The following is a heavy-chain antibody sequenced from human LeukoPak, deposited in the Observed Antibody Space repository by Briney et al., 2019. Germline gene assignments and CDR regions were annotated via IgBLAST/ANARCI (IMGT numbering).Heavy chain of an antibody. J-gene: IGHJ4*02. CDR1: GFTFSSYE. CDR3: VRDYRGFDY. V-gene: IGHV3-48*03. Sequence: GGSLRLSCAASGFTFSSYELNWVRQAPGMGLEWVSYITTSGSTIYYADSVKGRFTISRENAKNSLYLQMNSLRAEDTAVYYCVRDYRGFDYWGQGTLVTVSS. CDR2: ITTSGSTI. D-gene: IGHD1-26*01.